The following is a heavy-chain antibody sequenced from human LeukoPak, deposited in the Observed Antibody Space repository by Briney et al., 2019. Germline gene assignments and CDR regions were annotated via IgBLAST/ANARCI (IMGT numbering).Heavy chain of an antibody. J-gene: IGHJ4*02. V-gene: IGHV4-59*02. CDR2: IYSSGST. CDR3: ARDRWSDDAGYFDN. D-gene: IGHD1-1*01. Sequence: SETLSLTCTVSGVSVSSHSWSWIRQPPGKGLEWIGYIYSSGSTNYNPSLKSRVTMSVDTSKNQFSLNLRSASGGDTAVYYCARDRWSDDAGYFDNWGQGTLVTVSS. CDR1: GVSVSSHS.